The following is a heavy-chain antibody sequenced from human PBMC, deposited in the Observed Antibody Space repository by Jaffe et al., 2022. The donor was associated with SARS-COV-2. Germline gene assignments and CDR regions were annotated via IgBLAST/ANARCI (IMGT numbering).Heavy chain of an antibody. CDR3: TRQLAAAGTADY. Sequence: EVQLVESGGGLVQPGGSLKLSCAASGFTFSGSAMHWVRQASGKGLEWVGRIRSKANSYATAYAASVKGRFTISRDDSKNTAYLQMNSLKTEDTAVYYCTRQLAAAGTADYWGQGTLVTVSS. V-gene: IGHV3-73*02. J-gene: IGHJ4*02. CDR1: GFTFSGSA. CDR2: IRSKANSYAT. D-gene: IGHD6-13*01.